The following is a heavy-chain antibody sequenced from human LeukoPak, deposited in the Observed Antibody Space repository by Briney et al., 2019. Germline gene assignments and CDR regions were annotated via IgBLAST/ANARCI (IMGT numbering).Heavy chain of an antibody. CDR3: ARETVATIIDY. CDR1: GFTFSSYE. CDR2: ISSSGSTI. Sequence: GGSLRLSCAASGFTFSSYEMNWVRQAPGKGLEGVSYISSSGSTIYYADSVKGRFTISRDNAKNSLYLQMNSLRAEDTAVYYCARETVATIIDYWGQGTLVTVSS. J-gene: IGHJ4*02. D-gene: IGHD5-12*01. V-gene: IGHV3-48*03.